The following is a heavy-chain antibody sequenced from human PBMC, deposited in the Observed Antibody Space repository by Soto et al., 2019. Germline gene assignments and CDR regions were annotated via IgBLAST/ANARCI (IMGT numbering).Heavy chain of an antibody. CDR2: INHSGST. Sequence: SETLSLTCDVYGGSFSRYYWNWIRQPPGKGLEWLGEINHSGSTNYNPSLESRVTISLDTSKTQFSLKLTSVTAADTAVYYCARGQGRLVGTWFDPWGQGTLVTVSS. J-gene: IGHJ5*02. CDR3: ARGQGRLVGTWFDP. CDR1: GGSFSRYY. D-gene: IGHD1-7*01. V-gene: IGHV4-34*01.